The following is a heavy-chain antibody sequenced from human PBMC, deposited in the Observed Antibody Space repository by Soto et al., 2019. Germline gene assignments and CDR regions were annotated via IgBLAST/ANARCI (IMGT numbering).Heavy chain of an antibody. Sequence: GGSLRLSCAASGFTFSSYGMHWVRQAPGKGLEWVAVISYDGSNKYYADSVKGRFTISRDNSKNTLYLQMNSLRAEDTAVYYCAKDESDDYGGNSGSGSDYWGQGTLVTVSS. CDR1: GFTFSSYG. CDR2: ISYDGSNK. CDR3: AKDESDDYGGNSGSGSDY. J-gene: IGHJ4*02. D-gene: IGHD3-16*01. V-gene: IGHV3-30*18.